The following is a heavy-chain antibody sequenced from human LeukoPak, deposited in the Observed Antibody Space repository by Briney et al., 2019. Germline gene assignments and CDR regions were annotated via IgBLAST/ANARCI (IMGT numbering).Heavy chain of an antibody. V-gene: IGHV3-23*01. CDR1: GFTFSSYA. J-gene: IGHJ4*02. CDR3: AKQRAYATMTHFDY. CDR2: ISGSGGST. D-gene: IGHD3-22*01. Sequence: GESLRLSCAASGFTFSSYAMSWVRQAPGKGLQWVSAISGSGGSTYYADSVKGRFTISRDNSKNTLYLQMNSLRAEDTAVYYCAKQRAYATMTHFDYWGQGTLVTVSS.